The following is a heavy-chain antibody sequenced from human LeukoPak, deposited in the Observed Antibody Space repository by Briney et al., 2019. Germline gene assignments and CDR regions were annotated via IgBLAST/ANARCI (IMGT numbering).Heavy chain of an antibody. Sequence: ASVKVSCKASGGTFSSYAISWVRQAPGQGLEWMGGIIPIFGTANYAQKFQGRVTITADESTSTAYMELSSLRSEDTAVYYCARDNTYYYDSSGYYDRFDYWGQRTLVTVSS. J-gene: IGHJ4*02. CDR2: IIPIFGTA. D-gene: IGHD3-22*01. V-gene: IGHV1-69*13. CDR3: ARDNTYYYDSSGYYDRFDY. CDR1: GGTFSSYA.